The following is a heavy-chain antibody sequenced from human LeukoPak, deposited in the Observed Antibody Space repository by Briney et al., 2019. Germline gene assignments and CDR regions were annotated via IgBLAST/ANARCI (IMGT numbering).Heavy chain of an antibody. Sequence: SETPSLTCTGYSISSGYYWGWIRQPPGKGLEWIGSIYHSGSTYYNPSLKGRVTISVDTSKSQFSLKLSSVTAADSAVYYCARAPGYCSGGSCHDAFDMWGQGTMVTVSS. CDR1: YSISSGYY. J-gene: IGHJ3*02. V-gene: IGHV4-38-2*02. CDR2: IYHSGST. D-gene: IGHD2-15*01. CDR3: ARAPGYCSGGSCHDAFDM.